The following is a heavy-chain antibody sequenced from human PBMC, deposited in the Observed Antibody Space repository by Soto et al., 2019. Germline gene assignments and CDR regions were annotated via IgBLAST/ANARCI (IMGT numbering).Heavy chain of an antibody. CDR1: GFTFSSYA. J-gene: IGHJ6*02. D-gene: IGHD6-19*01. Sequence: LRLSCAASGFTFSSYAMSWVRQAPGKGLEWVSAISGSGGSTYYADSVKGRFTISRDNSKNTLYLQMNSLRAEDTAVYYCAKDSSGWYYYYGMDVWGQGTTVTVSS. CDR3: AKDSSGWYYYYGMDV. V-gene: IGHV3-23*01. CDR2: ISGSGGST.